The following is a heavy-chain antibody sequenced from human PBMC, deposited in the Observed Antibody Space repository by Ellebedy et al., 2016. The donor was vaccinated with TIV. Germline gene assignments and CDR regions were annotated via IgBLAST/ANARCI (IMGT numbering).Heavy chain of an antibody. Sequence: ASVKVSCKASGYKFTRYNMHWVRQAPGQGLEWMGCSDPRSGGTEYERKFRGRVTMTSDSFLSTVYMQLTRLGSDDTAVYYCARMSGSPRGYWGQGTRVTVSS. CDR2: SDPRSGGT. CDR3: ARMSGSPRGY. J-gene: IGHJ4*02. CDR1: GYKFTRYN. V-gene: IGHV1-2*02. D-gene: IGHD3-10*01.